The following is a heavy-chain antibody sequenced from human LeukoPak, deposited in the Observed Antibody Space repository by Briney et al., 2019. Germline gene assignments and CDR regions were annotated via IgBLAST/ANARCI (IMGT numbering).Heavy chain of an antibody. Sequence: GGSLRLSCAASRFTFSSYVMTWVRPAPGKGLEWVSGISGSGGGTYYADSVKGRFTISRDNSKNTLYLQVNSLRAEDTAVYYCAKGYSSGWANWLDPWGQGTLVTVSS. CDR3: AKGYSSGWANWLDP. V-gene: IGHV3-23*01. CDR2: ISGSGGGT. CDR1: RFTFSSYV. D-gene: IGHD6-19*01. J-gene: IGHJ5*02.